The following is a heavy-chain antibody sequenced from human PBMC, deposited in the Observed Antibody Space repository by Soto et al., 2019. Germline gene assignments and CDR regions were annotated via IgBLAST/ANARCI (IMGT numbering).Heavy chain of an antibody. D-gene: IGHD2-2*01. CDR2: ISGSGGST. CDR3: AKDLRCSSTSCYYYYMDV. Sequence: PGGSLRLSCAASGFTFSSYAMSWVRQAPGKGLEWVSAISGSGGSTYYADSVKGRFTISRDNSKNTLYLQMNSLRAEDTAVYYCAKDLRCSSTSCYYYYMDVWGKGTTVTVSS. J-gene: IGHJ6*03. V-gene: IGHV3-23*01. CDR1: GFTFSSYA.